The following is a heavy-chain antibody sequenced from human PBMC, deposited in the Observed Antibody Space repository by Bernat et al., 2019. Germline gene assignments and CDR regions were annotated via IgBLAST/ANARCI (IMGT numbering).Heavy chain of an antibody. J-gene: IGHJ4*02. CDR1: GAIFSSYA. D-gene: IGHD6-19*01. CDR2: ISVSTGNT. V-gene: IGHV3-23*04. Sequence: EVQLVESGGGLVQSGGSLRLSCVASGAIFSSYAMTWVRQAPGKGLECVSLISVSTGNTYYADSVKVRFTISRDNSKNTLYLQMNSLRAEDTAVYYCAKGAAGGWSSFDSWGQGTLVTVSS. CDR3: AKGAAGGWSSFDS.